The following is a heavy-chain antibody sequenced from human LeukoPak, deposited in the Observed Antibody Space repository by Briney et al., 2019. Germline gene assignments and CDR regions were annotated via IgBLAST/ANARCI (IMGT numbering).Heavy chain of an antibody. CDR2: IHYDESNK. CDR3: AEDHRDYDSSAYHDY. Sequence: GGSLRLSCAASGFTFSSYGMHWVRQAPGKGLGRVAFIHYDESNKKYADSVKGRFTISRDNSKNTLYLQMNILRADDRALYYWAEDHRDYDSSAYHDYWGQGTLVTVSS. D-gene: IGHD3-22*01. J-gene: IGHJ4*02. CDR1: GFTFSSYG. V-gene: IGHV3-30*02.